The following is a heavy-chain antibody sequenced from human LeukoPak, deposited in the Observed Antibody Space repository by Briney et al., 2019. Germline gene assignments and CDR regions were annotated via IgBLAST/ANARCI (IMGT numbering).Heavy chain of an antibody. Sequence: QPGGSLRLSCAASGFTFSSYAMSWVRQAPGKGLEWVSGIGAGGTFTYYADSVEGRFTISRDNSKNTLYLQMNSLRAEDTAVYYCAKGALGQRWCGGSCYCDYWGQGTLVTVSS. CDR2: IGAGGTFT. CDR3: AKGALGQRWCGGSCYCDY. J-gene: IGHJ4*02. D-gene: IGHD2-15*01. CDR1: GFTFSSYA. V-gene: IGHV3-23*01.